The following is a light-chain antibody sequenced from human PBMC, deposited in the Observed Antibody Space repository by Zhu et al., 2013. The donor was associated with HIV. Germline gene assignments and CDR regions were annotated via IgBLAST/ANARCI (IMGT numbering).Light chain of an antibody. V-gene: IGKV3-11*01. J-gene: IGKJ5*01. CDR1: QSVANS. CDR3: QQYEDSPIT. CDR2: DAS. Sequence: EIVLTQSPVTLSLSPGERATLSCRASQSVANSLAWYQQKPGQAPRLVIYDASRRATGIPARFSGSGSGTDFTLTINRLQPEDFAIYYCQQYEDSPITFGQGTRLEMK.